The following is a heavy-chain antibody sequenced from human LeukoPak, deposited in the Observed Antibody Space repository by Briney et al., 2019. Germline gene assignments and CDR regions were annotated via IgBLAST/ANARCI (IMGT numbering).Heavy chain of an antibody. D-gene: IGHD3-22*01. J-gene: IGHJ4*02. V-gene: IGHV4-34*01. CDR1: GGSFSGYY. CDR2: INHSGSA. CDR3: ARGLGYYYDSSGPSLEY. Sequence: SETPSLTCAVYGGSFSGYYWSWIRQPPGKGLEWVGEINHSGSANYNPSLKSRVTISVDTSKDQFSLKLSSVTAADTAVYYCARGLGYYYDSSGPSLEYWGQGTLVTVSS.